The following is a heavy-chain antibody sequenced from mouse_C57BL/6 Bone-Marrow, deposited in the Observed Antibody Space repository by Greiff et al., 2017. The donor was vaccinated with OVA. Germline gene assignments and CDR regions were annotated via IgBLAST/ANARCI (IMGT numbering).Heavy chain of an antibody. J-gene: IGHJ4*01. CDR3: ARGGTTVDYYAMDY. CDR2: ISDGGSYT. V-gene: IGHV5-4*03. Sequence: EVKLVESGGGLVKPGGSLKLSCAASGFTFSSYAMSWVRQTPEQRLEWVATISDGGSYTYYPDNVKGRFTISRDNAKNNLYLQMSHLKSEDTAMYYCARGGTTVDYYAMDYWGQGTSVTVSS. CDR1: GFTFSSYA. D-gene: IGHD1-1*01.